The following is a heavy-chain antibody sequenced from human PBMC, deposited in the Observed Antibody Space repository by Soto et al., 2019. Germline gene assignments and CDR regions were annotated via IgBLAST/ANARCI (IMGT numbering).Heavy chain of an antibody. J-gene: IGHJ6*02. CDR1: GGSVSSNSAA. V-gene: IGHV6-1*01. CDR3: ARDQIDGMDV. CDR2: TYYRSKWYN. Sequence: SQTLSLTGASSGGSVSSNSAACNWIRPSPSRGLEWLGRTYYRSKWYNDYAVSVKSRITINPDTSKNQFSLQLNSVTPEDTAVYYCARDQIDGMDVWGQGTTVTVSS.